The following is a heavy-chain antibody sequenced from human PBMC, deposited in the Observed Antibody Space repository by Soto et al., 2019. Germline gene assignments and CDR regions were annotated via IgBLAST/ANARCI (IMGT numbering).Heavy chain of an antibody. J-gene: IGHJ4*02. CDR3: ATHQAKSSGWYYSSFDY. CDR2: ISYDGSNK. D-gene: IGHD6-19*01. V-gene: IGHV3-30*03. CDR1: GFTFSSYG. Sequence: GGSLRLSCAASGFTFSSYGMHWVRQAPGKGLEWVAVISYDGSNKYYADSVKGRFTISRDNSKNTLYLQMNSLRAEDTAVYYCATHQAKSSGWYYSSFDYWGQGTLVTVSS.